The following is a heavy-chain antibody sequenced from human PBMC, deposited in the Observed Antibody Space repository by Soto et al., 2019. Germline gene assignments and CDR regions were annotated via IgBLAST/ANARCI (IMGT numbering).Heavy chain of an antibody. CDR2: IYYSGST. Sequence: SETLSLTCTVSGGSISSHYWSWIRQPPGKGLEWIGYIYYSGSTNYNPSLKSRVTISVDTSKNQFSLKLSSVTAADTAVYYCAREGGSSGWYDYWGQGTLVTVSS. V-gene: IGHV4-59*11. CDR3: AREGGSSGWYDY. J-gene: IGHJ4*02. D-gene: IGHD6-19*01. CDR1: GGSISSHY.